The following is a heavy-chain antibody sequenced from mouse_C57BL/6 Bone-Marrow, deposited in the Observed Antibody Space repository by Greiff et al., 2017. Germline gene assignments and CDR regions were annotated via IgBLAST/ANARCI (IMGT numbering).Heavy chain of an antibody. D-gene: IGHD2-3*01. J-gene: IGHJ4*01. CDR3: ARWDYDGYSYAMDY. CDR2: IDPNSGGT. CDR1: GYTFNSYW. V-gene: IGHV1-72*01. Sequence: VKLQQPGAELVKPGASVKLSCKASGYTFNSYWMHWVKQRPGRGLEWIGRIDPNSGGTKYNEKFKSKATLTVDKSSSTAYMQLSSLTSEDSAVYYGARWDYDGYSYAMDYWGQGTSVTVSS.